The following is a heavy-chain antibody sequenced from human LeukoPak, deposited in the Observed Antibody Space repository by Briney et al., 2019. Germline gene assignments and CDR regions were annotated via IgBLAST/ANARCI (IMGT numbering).Heavy chain of an antibody. CDR3: AKVWALGGNFDAIHI. V-gene: IGHV3-30*02. J-gene: IGHJ3*02. CDR2: TPFDGTNE. D-gene: IGHD3-16*01. CDR1: GFTFTSNG. Sequence: GGSLRLSCAVSGFTFTSNGFHWVRQAPGKGLEWVTFTPFDGTNEYYSNSVKGRFSISRDNSKNTVYLQMNSLRNEDTAVYYCAKVWALGGNFDAIHIWGQGTMVTVSS.